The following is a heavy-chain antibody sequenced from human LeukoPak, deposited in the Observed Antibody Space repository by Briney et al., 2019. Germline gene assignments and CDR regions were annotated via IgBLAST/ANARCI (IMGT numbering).Heavy chain of an antibody. CDR1: GYSFTSYW. D-gene: IGHD6-13*01. CDR2: IYPGASDT. Sequence: GQSLRISCKGSGYSFTSYWIGWVRQMPGKGLEWMGIIYPGASDTRFSPSFQGQVTILAVKSIFTAVLLWSSLKASDLALYYYARQPRSSWYLPYCSYGMDVCGQGTTVTVTS. J-gene: IGHJ6*02. CDR3: ARQPRSSWYLPYCSYGMDV. V-gene: IGHV5-51*01.